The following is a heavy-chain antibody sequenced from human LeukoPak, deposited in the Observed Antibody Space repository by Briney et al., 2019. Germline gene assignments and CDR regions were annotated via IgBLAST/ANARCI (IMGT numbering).Heavy chain of an antibody. CDR3: ARRGVVIRVILVGFYKEAYYFDS. D-gene: IGHD3-22*01. CDR1: GITLSNYG. V-gene: IGHV3-23*01. Sequence: GGSLRLSCAVSGITLSNYGMSWVRQAPGKGLEWVAGISGSAGGTYYADSVKGRFTISRDNAKNTLYLQLNNLRAEDTAVYFCARRGVVIRVILVGFYKEAYYFDSWGQGALVTVSS. J-gene: IGHJ4*02. CDR2: ISGSAGGT.